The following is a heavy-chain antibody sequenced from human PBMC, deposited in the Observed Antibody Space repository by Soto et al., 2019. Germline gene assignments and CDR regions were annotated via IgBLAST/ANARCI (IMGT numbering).Heavy chain of an antibody. CDR1: GGTFSSYT. CDR3: ARDQGLNVVVPAAKS. D-gene: IGHD2-2*01. CDR2: IIPILGIA. V-gene: IGHV1-69*04. J-gene: IGHJ4*02. Sequence: QVQLVHSGAEVKKPGSSVKVSCKASGGTFSSYTISWVRQAPGQGLEWMGRIIPILGIANYAQKFQGRVTITADKSTSTAYMELSSLRSEDTAVYYCARDQGLNVVVPAAKSWGQGTLVTVSS.